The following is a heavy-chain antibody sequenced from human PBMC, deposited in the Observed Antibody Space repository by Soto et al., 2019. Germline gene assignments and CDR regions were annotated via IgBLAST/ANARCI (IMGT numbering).Heavy chain of an antibody. CDR1: GFTSSNYA. Sequence: PGGSLRLSCAASGFTSSNYAMSWVRQAPGKGLEWVSAISDTGGITNYVDSVKGRFTISRDNSKNTLYLQMNSLRVEETAIYYCAKDRQQSKYNGLDVWGQGITVTVSS. J-gene: IGHJ6*02. V-gene: IGHV3-23*01. CDR3: AKDRQQSKYNGLDV. CDR2: ISDTGGIT. D-gene: IGHD1-1*01.